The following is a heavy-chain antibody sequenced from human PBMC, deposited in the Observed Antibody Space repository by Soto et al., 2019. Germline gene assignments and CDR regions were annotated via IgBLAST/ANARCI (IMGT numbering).Heavy chain of an antibody. CDR1: GYAFTSYG. CDR2: ISAYNGNT. J-gene: IGHJ5*01. Sequence: GASVKVACKASGYAFTSYGISWVRQAPGQGLEWMGWISAYNGNTNYAQKLQGRVTMTTDTSTSTAYMELRSLRSDDTAVYYCSISCGSGKATWFYSRGQRTSVPVSS. V-gene: IGHV1-18*01. D-gene: IGHD2-15*01. CDR3: SISCGSGKATWFYS.